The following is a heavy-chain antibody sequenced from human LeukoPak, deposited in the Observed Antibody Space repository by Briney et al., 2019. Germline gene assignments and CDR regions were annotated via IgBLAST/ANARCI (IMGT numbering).Heavy chain of an antibody. CDR1: GFTFSSYG. Sequence: GGSLRLPCAASGFTFSSYGMSWVRQAPGKGLEWVSAISGSGGSTYYADSVKGRFTISRDNSKNTLYLQMNSLRAEDTAVYYCAKDLGAGYFDYWGQGTLVTVSS. CDR3: AKDLGAGYFDY. J-gene: IGHJ4*02. CDR2: ISGSGGST. D-gene: IGHD3-3*01. V-gene: IGHV3-23*01.